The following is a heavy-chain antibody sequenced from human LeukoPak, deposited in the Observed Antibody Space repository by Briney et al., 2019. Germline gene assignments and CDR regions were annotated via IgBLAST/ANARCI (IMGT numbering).Heavy chain of an antibody. D-gene: IGHD6-19*01. CDR1: GGSFSGYY. CDR2: INHSGST. J-gene: IGHJ4*02. V-gene: IGHV4-34*01. Sequence: PSETLSLTCAVYGGSFSGYYWSWIRQPPGKGLEWIGEINHSGSTNYNPSLKSRVTISVDTSKNQFSLKLSSVTAADTAVYYCARGRRSQWLEFVYFDYWGQGTLVTVSS. CDR3: ARGRRSQWLEFVYFDY.